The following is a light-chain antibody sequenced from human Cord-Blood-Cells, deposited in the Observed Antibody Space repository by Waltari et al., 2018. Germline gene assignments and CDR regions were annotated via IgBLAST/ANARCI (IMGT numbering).Light chain of an antibody. V-gene: IGLV2-14*03. CDR3: SSYTSSSTLV. J-gene: IGLJ3*02. CDR1: SSDVGGYNY. CDR2: DVS. Sequence: QSALTQPASVSGSPGQSITISCTGNSSDVGGYNYVSWYQQHPGKAPKLMIYDVSNRPSGVSNRFSVSKSGNTASLTISGLQAEDEADYYCSSYTSSSTLVFGGGTKLTVL.